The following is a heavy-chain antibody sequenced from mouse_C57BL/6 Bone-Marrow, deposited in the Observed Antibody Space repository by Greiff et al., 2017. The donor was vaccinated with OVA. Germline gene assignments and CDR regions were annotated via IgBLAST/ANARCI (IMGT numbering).Heavy chain of an antibody. CDR2: IYPRSGNT. D-gene: IGHD2-12*01. J-gene: IGHJ2*01. V-gene: IGHV1-81*01. Sequence: QVQLQQSGAELPSLGASVKLSCKASGYTFTSYGISWVKQRTGQGLAWIGEIYPRSGNTYSNEKFKGKATLTAAISSSTAYMELRSLTSEDSAVYFCATLVTTAPFGDWGQGGTLTVTS. CDR3: ATLVTTAPFGD. CDR1: GYTFTSYG.